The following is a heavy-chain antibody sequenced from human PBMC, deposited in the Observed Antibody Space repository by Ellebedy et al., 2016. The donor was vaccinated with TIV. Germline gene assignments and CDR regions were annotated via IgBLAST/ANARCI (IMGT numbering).Heavy chain of an antibody. CDR3: ARCACYGSGNCYFDF. V-gene: IGHV4-31*01. CDR1: GDSISSGGYY. D-gene: IGHD3-10*01. J-gene: IGHJ4*02. Sequence: MPSETLSLTCTVSGDSISSGGYYWGWIRQHPGKGLEWIGYIYYSGSTYYNLSLKSLLSISVDTSRNQFSLKMSSVTAADTAMYYGARCACYGSGNCYFDFWGRGTLVTVSS. CDR2: IYYSGST.